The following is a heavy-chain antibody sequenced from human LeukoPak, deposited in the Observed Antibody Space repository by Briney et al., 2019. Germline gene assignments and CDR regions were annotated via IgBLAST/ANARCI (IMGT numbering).Heavy chain of an antibody. V-gene: IGHV3-74*01. J-gene: IGHJ4*02. D-gene: IGHD6-13*01. CDR3: AKDSSSWYLGPFDY. CDR1: GFTFGSSW. Sequence: GGSLRLSCVGSGFTFGSSWMHWVRQVPGKGLVWVSYINGNGDTTSYADSVKGRFTISRDILKSTLYLQMNSLRAEDTAVYYCAKDSSSWYLGPFDYWGQGTLVTVSS. CDR2: INGNGDTT.